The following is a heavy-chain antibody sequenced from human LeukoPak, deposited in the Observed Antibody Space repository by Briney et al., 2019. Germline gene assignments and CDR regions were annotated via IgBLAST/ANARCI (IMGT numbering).Heavy chain of an antibody. CDR2: IATTT. V-gene: IGHV3-23*01. J-gene: IGHJ4*02. Sequence: GGSLRLSCAASGFTFSSYAMSWVRQAPGKGLEWVSNIATTTYYADSVKGRFTISRDNSKNTLYLQMNSLRAEDTAVYYCAKGEVAAAATEGDYWGQGTLVTVSS. CDR3: AKGEVAAAATEGDY. D-gene: IGHD6-13*01. CDR1: GFTFSSYA.